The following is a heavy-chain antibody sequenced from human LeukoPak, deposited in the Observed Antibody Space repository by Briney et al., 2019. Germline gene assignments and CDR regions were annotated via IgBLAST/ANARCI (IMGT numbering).Heavy chain of an antibody. Sequence: SETLSLTCTVSGGSISSYYWSWIRQPPGKGLEWIGYIHHSGSTYYNPSLKSRVTISVDTSKNQFSLKLSSVTAADTAAYYCARVYYDYLLYKGGYYWYHFGMDVWGQGTTVTVSS. CDR2: IHHSGST. CDR1: GGSISSYY. J-gene: IGHJ6*02. D-gene: IGHD3-9*01. V-gene: IGHV4-59*06. CDR3: ARVYYDYLLYKGGYYWYHFGMDV.